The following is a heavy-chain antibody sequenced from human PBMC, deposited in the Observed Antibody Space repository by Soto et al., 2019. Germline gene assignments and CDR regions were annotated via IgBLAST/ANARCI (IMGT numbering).Heavy chain of an antibody. Sequence: QVQLVQSGTRVKKPGSSVKVSCKASGDTFSFYTINWVRQAPRLGLEWVGRINPIVSMSNYAQKFQGRVSMTADKSTSTAYMELRSLRSDDTAMYFCAASYGSGYRAFDYWGQGALVIVSS. V-gene: IGHV1-69*02. D-gene: IGHD3-10*01. CDR3: AASYGSGYRAFDY. CDR1: GDTFSFYT. J-gene: IGHJ4*02. CDR2: INPIVSMS.